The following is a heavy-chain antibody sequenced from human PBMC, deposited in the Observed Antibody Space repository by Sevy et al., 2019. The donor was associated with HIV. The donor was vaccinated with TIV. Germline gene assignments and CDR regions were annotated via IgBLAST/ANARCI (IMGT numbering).Heavy chain of an antibody. Sequence: GGSLRVSCAASGFTFSNYAMHWVRQAPGKGLEWVAVISFDGSNKYYADSVKGRFTISRDNSKNMLYLQTNSLRTEDTALYYCAREPGATMIEFDYWGQGTLVTVSS. CDR2: ISFDGSNK. D-gene: IGHD1-26*01. CDR3: AREPGATMIEFDY. CDR1: GFTFSNYA. J-gene: IGHJ4*02. V-gene: IGHV3-30-3*01.